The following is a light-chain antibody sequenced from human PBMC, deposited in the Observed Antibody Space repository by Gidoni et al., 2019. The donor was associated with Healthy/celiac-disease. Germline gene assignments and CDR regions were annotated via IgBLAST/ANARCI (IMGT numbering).Light chain of an antibody. CDR3: QQYNNWPQT. V-gene: IGKV3-15*01. J-gene: IGKJ1*01. CDR1: QSVSSN. Sequence: EIVMTQSLATLSVSPGERATLSCRASQSVSSNLAGYQQKPGQAPRLLIYGASSGSGTEFTLTISSLQSEDFAVYYCQQYNNWPQTFGQGTKVEIK. CDR2: GAS.